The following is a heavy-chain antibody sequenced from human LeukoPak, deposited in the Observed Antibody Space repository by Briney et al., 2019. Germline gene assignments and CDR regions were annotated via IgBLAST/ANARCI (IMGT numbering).Heavy chain of an antibody. D-gene: IGHD6-19*01. CDR3: EREGSGSSPLDY. CDR2: IYYSGST. V-gene: IGHV4-59*01. J-gene: IGHJ4*02. Sequence: SETLSLTCTVSGGSISRYYWSWRRQPPGKGLVGIGYIYYSGSTNYNPSLQSRVTISVDTSKHQFSLKLSSVTDAATDVYYCEREGSGSSPLDYWGQGTMVTVSS. CDR1: GGSISRYY.